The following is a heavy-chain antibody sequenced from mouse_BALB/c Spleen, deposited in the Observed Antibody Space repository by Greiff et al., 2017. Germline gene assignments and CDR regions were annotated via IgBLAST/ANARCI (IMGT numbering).Heavy chain of an antibody. CDR2: IYPGDGST. CDR1: GYTFTSYY. J-gene: IGHJ3*01. Sequence: QVQLQQSGPELVKPGASVKMSCKASGYTFTSYYIHWVKQRPGQGLEWIGWIYPGDGSTKYNEKFKGKTTLTADKSSSTAYMLLSSLTSEDSAIYFCARRGYDALAYWGQGTLVTVSA. D-gene: IGHD2-2*01. CDR3: ARRGYDALAY. V-gene: IGHV1S56*01.